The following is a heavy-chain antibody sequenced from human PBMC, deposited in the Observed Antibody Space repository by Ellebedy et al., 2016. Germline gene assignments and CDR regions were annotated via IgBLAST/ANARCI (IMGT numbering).Heavy chain of an antibody. CDR1: GFTFSSYA. V-gene: IGHV3-30-3*01. J-gene: IGHJ4*02. D-gene: IGHD1-26*01. CDR3: ARDSPHGGSYFDY. CDR2: ISYDGSNK. Sequence: GESLKISXAASGFTFSSYAMHWVRQAPGKGLEWVAVISYDGSNKYYADSVKGRFTISRDNSKNTLYLQMNSLRAEDTAVYYCARDSPHGGSYFDYWGQGTLVTVSS.